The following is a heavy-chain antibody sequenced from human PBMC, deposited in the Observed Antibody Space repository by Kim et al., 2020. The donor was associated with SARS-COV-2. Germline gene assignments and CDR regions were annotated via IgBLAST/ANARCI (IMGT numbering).Heavy chain of an antibody. Sequence: GGSLRLSCAASGFTFSSYAMHWVRQAPGKGLEWVAVISYDGSNKYYADSVKGRFTISRDNSKNTLYLQMNSLRAEDTAVYCCAREGTAGDTIDYYGMDVWGQGTAVTVSS. V-gene: IGHV3-30*04. CDR2: ISYDGSNK. CDR3: AREGTAGDTIDYYGMDV. D-gene: IGHD5-18*01. J-gene: IGHJ6*02. CDR1: GFTFSSYA.